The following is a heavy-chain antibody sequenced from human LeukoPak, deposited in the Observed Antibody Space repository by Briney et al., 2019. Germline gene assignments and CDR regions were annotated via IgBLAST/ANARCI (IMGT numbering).Heavy chain of an antibody. Sequence: GGSLRVSCAASGFTFSSYAMSWVRQAPGKGLEWVSGISGSAGSTNYADSVKGRFTIPRDNSKNTLYLQINSLRAEDTAVYYCAKDRYSSGRGDFDYWGQGTLVTVSS. CDR1: GFTFSSYA. CDR2: ISGSAGST. V-gene: IGHV3-23*01. D-gene: IGHD6-19*01. J-gene: IGHJ4*02. CDR3: AKDRYSSGRGDFDY.